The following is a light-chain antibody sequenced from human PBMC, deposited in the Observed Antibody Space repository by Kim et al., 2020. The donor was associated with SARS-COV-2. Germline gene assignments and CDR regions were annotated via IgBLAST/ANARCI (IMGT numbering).Light chain of an antibody. J-gene: IGKJ4*01. CDR1: QSISNY. CDR2: DAS. CDR3: QQRSDWLT. V-gene: IGKV3-11*01. Sequence: SLSPGERATLSCRASQSISNYLAWYQQKPGQAPRLLIYDASNRATGIPARFGGSGSGTDFTLTISSLEPEDFAVYYCQQRSDWLTFGGGTKVDIK.